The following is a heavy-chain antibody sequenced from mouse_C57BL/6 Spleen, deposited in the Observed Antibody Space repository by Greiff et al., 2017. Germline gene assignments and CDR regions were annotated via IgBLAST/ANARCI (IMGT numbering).Heavy chain of an antibody. CDR2: IYPGDGDT. D-gene: IGHD2-4*01. CDR3: ASKNKRGIYYDYDEFAY. Sequence: QVQLQQSGPELVKPGASVKISCKASGYAFSSSWMNWVKQRPGKGLEWIGRIYPGDGDTNYNGKFKGKATLTADKSSSTAYMQLSSLTSEDSAVYFCASKNKRGIYYDYDEFAYWGQVTLVTVSA. V-gene: IGHV1-82*01. CDR1: GYAFSSSW. J-gene: IGHJ3*01.